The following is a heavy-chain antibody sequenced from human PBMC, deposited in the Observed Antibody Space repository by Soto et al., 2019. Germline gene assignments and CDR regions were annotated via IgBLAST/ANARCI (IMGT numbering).Heavy chain of an antibody. CDR2: ISDSGSNT. J-gene: IGHJ4*02. CDR3: AKAHYGSGNYYIEY. Sequence: GGSLRLSCAASGFTFRNYDMTWVRQAPGKGLEWVSIISDSGSNTYYADSVKGRFTISRDNSKNTLYLQMNSLRDDDTAVYYCAKAHYGSGNYYIEYRGQGTLVTVSS. D-gene: IGHD3-10*01. V-gene: IGHV3-23*01. CDR1: GFTFRNYD.